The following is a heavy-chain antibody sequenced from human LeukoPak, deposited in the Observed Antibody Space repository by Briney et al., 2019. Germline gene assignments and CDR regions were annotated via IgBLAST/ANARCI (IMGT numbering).Heavy chain of an antibody. D-gene: IGHD3-22*01. J-gene: IGHJ6*02. CDR2: INYSGGT. CDR1: GGSISSYY. CDR3: ARYYYDSSGYSHGMDV. Sequence: ASETLSLTCSVTGGSISSYYWSLIRQPPGKGLEWIGHINYSGGTKYNPSLKSRVTISVDTPKNQFSLKLSSVTAADTAVYYCARYYYDSSGYSHGMDVWGQGTTVTVSS. V-gene: IGHV4-59*08.